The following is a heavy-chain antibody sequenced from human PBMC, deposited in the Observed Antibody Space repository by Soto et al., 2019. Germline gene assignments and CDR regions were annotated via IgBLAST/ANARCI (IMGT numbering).Heavy chain of an antibody. D-gene: IGHD3-16*01. CDR3: AKRVGDGQPRAGGSYGMDV. V-gene: IGHV1-18*04. CDR1: GYTFTSYG. J-gene: IGHJ6*02. Sequence: ASVKVSCKASGYTFTSYGISWVRQAPGQGLEWMGWISAYNGNTNYAQKLQGRVTMTTDTSTSTAYMELRSLRSDDTAVYYCAKRVGDGQPRAGGSYGMDVWGQGTTVTVSS. CDR2: ISAYNGNT.